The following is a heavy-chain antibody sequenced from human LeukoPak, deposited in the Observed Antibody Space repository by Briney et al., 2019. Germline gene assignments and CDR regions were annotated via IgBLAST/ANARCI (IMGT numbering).Heavy chain of an antibody. V-gene: IGHV4-4*07. Sequence: SETLSLTCTVSGGSINNYYWIWIRQPAGKGLEWIGRIFTSGSTNYNASLKSRVTMSVDTSKNQFSLKLRSMTAADTAVYYCARAPVTVKDSFDIWGQGTMVTVSS. CDR1: GGSINNYY. D-gene: IGHD4-11*01. J-gene: IGHJ3*02. CDR2: IFTSGST. CDR3: ARAPVTVKDSFDI.